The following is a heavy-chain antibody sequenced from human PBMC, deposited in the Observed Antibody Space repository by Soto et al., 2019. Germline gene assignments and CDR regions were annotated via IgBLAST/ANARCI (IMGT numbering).Heavy chain of an antibody. CDR2: INPNSGGI. CDR3: AREEGTMIVVVITRSYNWFDP. Sequence: ASVKVSCKASGYTFTGYYMHWVRQAPGQGLEWMGWINPNSGGINYAQKFQGRVTMTRDTSISTAYMELSRLRSDDTAVYYCAREEGTMIVVVITRSYNWFDPWGQGTLVTVSS. V-gene: IGHV1-2*02. D-gene: IGHD3-22*01. CDR1: GYTFTGYY. J-gene: IGHJ5*02.